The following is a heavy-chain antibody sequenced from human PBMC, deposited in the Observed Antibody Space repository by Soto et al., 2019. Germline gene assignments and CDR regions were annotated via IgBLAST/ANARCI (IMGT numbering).Heavy chain of an antibody. CDR1: GFTFSSYA. J-gene: IGHJ6*02. CDR2: ISGSGGST. D-gene: IGHD2-15*01. CDR3: AKDQVVAGNLYYYYYGMDV. Sequence: EVQLLESGGGLVQPGGSLRLSCAASGFTFSSYAMSWVRQAPGKGLEWVSAISGSGGSTYYADSVKGRFTISRDNSKNTLYLQMNSLRAEDTAVYYCAKDQVVAGNLYYYYYGMDVWGQGTTVTVSS. V-gene: IGHV3-23*01.